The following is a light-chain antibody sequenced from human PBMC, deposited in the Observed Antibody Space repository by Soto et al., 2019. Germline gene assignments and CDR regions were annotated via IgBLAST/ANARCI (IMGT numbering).Light chain of an antibody. CDR3: QHRSNWPLT. J-gene: IGKJ1*01. Sequence: EIVMTQSPATLSVSPGERATLSWRASQGVSDNLAWYQQKPGQAPRLLIYGASTSATGIPARFSGSGSGTDFSLTISRIEHEDIAVYSCQHRSNWPLTLGQVTNVDMK. V-gene: IGKV3D-11*03. CDR2: GAS. CDR1: QGVSDN.